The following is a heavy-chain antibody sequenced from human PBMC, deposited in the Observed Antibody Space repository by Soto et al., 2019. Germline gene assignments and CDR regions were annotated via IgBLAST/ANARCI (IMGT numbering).Heavy chain of an antibody. D-gene: IGHD6-13*01. CDR3: ARALAAAGTTAHPYYGMDV. J-gene: IGHJ6*02. CDR1: GGSISSYY. V-gene: IGHV4-59*01. Sequence: QVQLQESGPGLVKPSETLSLTCTVSGGSISSYYWSWIRQPPGKGLEWIGDIYYSGSTNYNPSLKSRVTISVDTSKNQFSLKLSSVTAADTAVYYCARALAAAGTTAHPYYGMDVWGQGTTVTVSS. CDR2: IYYSGST.